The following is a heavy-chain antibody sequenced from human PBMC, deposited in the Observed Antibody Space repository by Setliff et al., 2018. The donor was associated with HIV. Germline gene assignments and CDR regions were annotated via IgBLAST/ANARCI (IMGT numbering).Heavy chain of an antibody. D-gene: IGHD3-22*01. CDR1: GFTFTNAW. Sequence: PGGSLRLSCKASGFTFTNAWMSWIRQPAGKVLEWIGHIYTNGKTHYSPSLKSRITISADTSKNQLSLNLSSVTAADTAVYYCASLFHDTSAPWLNYFDHWGQGTLVTAPQ. J-gene: IGHJ4*02. V-gene: IGHV4-4*07. CDR3: ASLFHDTSAPWLNYFDH. CDR2: IYTNGKT.